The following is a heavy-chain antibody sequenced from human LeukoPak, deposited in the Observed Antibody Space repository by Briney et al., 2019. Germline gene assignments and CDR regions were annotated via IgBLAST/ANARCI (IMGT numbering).Heavy chain of an antibody. CDR1: GYTFNGSY. CDR3: ARSAEHCNNGVCFTDYYMDV. V-gene: IGHV1-2*06. J-gene: IGHJ6*03. D-gene: IGHD2-8*01. CDR2: VNPNSGDT. Sequence: ASVKVSCKASGYTFNGSYIHWVRQAPGSGLECIGRVNPNSGDTNFAQTFQGRVTMARDTSITTAYMELSSLTSDDTAVYFCARSAEHCNNGVCFTDYYMDVWGKGTTVTVSS.